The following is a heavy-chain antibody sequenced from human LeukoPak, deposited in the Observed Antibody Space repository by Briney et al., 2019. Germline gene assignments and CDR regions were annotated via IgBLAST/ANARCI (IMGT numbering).Heavy chain of an antibody. CDR1: GGTFSSYA. D-gene: IGHD4-17*01. V-gene: IGHV1-69*05. CDR3: ARGHVDYGDNWFDP. CDR2: IIPIFGTA. J-gene: IGHJ5*02. Sequence: SVKVSCKASGGTFSSYAISWVRQAPGQGLEWMGGIIPIFGTANYAQKFQGRVTITTDESTSTAYMELSSLRSEDTAVYYCARGHVDYGDNWFDPWGQGTLVTVSS.